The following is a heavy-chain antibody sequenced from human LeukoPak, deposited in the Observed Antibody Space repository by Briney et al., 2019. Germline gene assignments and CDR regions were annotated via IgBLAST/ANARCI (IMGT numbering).Heavy chain of an antibody. D-gene: IGHD3-22*01. J-gene: IGHJ4*02. V-gene: IGHV3-23*01. CDR3: AKDISSPGYDSSGYYDY. CDR1: GFTFSSYD. Sequence: GGSLRLSCAASGFTFSSYDMHWVRQAPGKGLEWVSAISGSGGSTYYADSVKGRFTISRDNSKNTLYLQMNSLRAEDTAVYYCAKDISSPGYDSSGYYDYWGQGTLVTVSS. CDR2: ISGSGGST.